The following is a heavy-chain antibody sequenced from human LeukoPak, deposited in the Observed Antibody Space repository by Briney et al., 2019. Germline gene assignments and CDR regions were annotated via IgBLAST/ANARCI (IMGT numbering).Heavy chain of an antibody. J-gene: IGHJ4*02. CDR2: IRYDGSNK. D-gene: IGHD6-19*01. Sequence: PGGSLRLSCAASGLTFSSYGMHWVRQAPGKGLEWVAFIRYDGSNKYYADSVKGRFTISRDNSKNTLYLQMNSLRAEDTAVYYCAKDFIAVAGTNYFDYWGQGTLVTVSS. CDR3: AKDFIAVAGTNYFDY. V-gene: IGHV3-30*02. CDR1: GLTFSSYG.